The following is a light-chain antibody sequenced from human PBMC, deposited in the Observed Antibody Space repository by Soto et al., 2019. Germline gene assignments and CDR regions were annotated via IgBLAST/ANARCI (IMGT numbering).Light chain of an antibody. CDR2: SAS. V-gene: IGKV1-39*01. Sequence: DIQMTQSPSSLSASVGDRVIITCRASQSISSYLNWYQQKPGNAPKLLIYSASSLQSGVPSRFGGSGSGTDFTLTISSLQPEDFATYYCQQSSHAPITFGPGTKVDIK. CDR3: QQSSHAPIT. J-gene: IGKJ3*01. CDR1: QSISSY.